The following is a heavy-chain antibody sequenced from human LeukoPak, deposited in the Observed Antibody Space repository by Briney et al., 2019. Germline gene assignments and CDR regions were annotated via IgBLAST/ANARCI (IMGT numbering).Heavy chain of an antibody. V-gene: IGHV4-59*08. D-gene: IGHD4-11*01. CDR3: ARLPDYSNYVDWFDP. J-gene: IGHJ5*02. CDR1: GGSISSYY. Sequence: SETLSLTCTVSGGSISSYYRSWIRQPPGKGLEWIGYIYYSGSTNYNPSLKSRVTISVDTSKNQFSLKLSSVTAADTAVYYCARLPDYSNYVDWFDPWGQGTLVTVSS. CDR2: IYYSGST.